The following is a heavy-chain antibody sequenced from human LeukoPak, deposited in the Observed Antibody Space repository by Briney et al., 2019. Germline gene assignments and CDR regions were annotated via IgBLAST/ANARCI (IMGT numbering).Heavy chain of an antibody. J-gene: IGHJ4*02. V-gene: IGHV3-7*01. CDR1: GVTFNRYW. Sequence: PGGSLRLSCVDSGVTFNRYWMSWVRQAPGKGLEWVANINQEGGDKYYVDSVKGRFTISRDNAKNSLYLQMNSLRAEDTAVYYCARDSPPLAFDYWGQGTLVTVSS. CDR2: INQEGGDK. CDR3: ARDSPPLAFDY.